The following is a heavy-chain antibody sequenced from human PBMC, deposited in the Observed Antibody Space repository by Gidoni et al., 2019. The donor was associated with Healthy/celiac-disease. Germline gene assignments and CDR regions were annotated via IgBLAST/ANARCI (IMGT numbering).Heavy chain of an antibody. J-gene: IGHJ3*02. CDR3: ARVGSTVTPNDAFDI. V-gene: IGHV4-34*01. D-gene: IGHD4-17*01. Sequence: QVQLQQLGAGLLKPSETLSLTCAVYGRSFSGYYWSWIRQPPGKGLEWIGEINHSGSTNYNPYLKSRVTISVDTSKNQFSLKLSSVTAADTAVYYCARVGSTVTPNDAFDIWGQGTMVTVSS. CDR2: INHSGST. CDR1: GRSFSGYY.